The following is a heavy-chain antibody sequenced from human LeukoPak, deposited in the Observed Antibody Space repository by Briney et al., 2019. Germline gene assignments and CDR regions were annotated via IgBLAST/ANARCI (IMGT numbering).Heavy chain of an antibody. J-gene: IGHJ6*01. CDR3: AKGTWRREYYYYGMYV. Sequence: GGSLRLSCAASGFTFSSYGMHWVRQAPGKGLEWVAVISYDGSNKYYADSLKGRFTISRDNSQNTLYLQMNSLRAEDTAVYYCAKGTWRREYYYYGMYVWGQGTTVTVSS. CDR2: ISYDGSNK. CDR1: GFTFSSYG. D-gene: IGHD5-12*01. V-gene: IGHV3-30*18.